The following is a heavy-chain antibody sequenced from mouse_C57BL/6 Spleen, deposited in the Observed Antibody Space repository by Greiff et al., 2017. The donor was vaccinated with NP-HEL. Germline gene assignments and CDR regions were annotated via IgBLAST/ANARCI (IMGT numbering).Heavy chain of an antibody. V-gene: IGHV5-4*01. CDR2: ISDGGSYT. CDR3: ARDYYGYTGFDY. Sequence: EVQLVESGGGLVKPGGSLKLSCAASGFTFSSYAMSWVRQTPEKRLEWVATISDGGSYTYYPDNVKGRFTISRDNAKNNLYLQMSHLKSEDTAMYYCARDYYGYTGFDYWGQGTTLTVSS. J-gene: IGHJ2*01. D-gene: IGHD2-2*01. CDR1: GFTFSSYA.